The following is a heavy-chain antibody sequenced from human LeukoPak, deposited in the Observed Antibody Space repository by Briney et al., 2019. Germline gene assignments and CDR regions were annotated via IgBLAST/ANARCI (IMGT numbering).Heavy chain of an antibody. D-gene: IGHD3-22*01. V-gene: IGHV3-30-3*01. CDR3: ARWGYYYDSSGYYY. CDR2: ISYDGSNK. J-gene: IGHJ4*02. CDR1: GFTFSSYA. Sequence: GGSLRLSCAASGFTFSSYAMHWVRQAPGKGLEWVAVISYDGSNKYYADSVKGRFTISRDNSKNTLYLQMNSLRAEDTAVYYCARWGYYYDSSGYYYWGQGTLVTVSS.